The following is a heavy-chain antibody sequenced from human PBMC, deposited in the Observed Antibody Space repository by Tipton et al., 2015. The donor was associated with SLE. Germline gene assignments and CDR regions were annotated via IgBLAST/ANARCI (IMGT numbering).Heavy chain of an antibody. Sequence: GLVKPSETLSLTCSVSDGSIGSYYWNWIRQPPGKGLEWIGSIYYSGSTYYSPSLKSRVTISVDTSKNQFSLKLSSVTAADTAVYYCARDPNGGYGSFDYWGLGALVTVSS. CDR2: IYYSGST. CDR1: DGSIGSYY. J-gene: IGHJ4*02. D-gene: IGHD7-27*01. V-gene: IGHV4-59*12. CDR3: ARDPNGGYGSFDY.